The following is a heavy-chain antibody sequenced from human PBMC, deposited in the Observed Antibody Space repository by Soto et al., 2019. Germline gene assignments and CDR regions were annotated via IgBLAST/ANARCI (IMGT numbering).Heavy chain of an antibody. CDR3: ARDQYDFRSGSYYYAMEV. V-gene: IGHV4-61*01. D-gene: IGHD3-3*01. Sequence: QVQLQESGPGLVKPSETLSLTCTVSGGSVSSESHYWSWIRQTPGKGLEWIGYIYYTGSTNYNPSLKGRVAMSVDTSRDQVSLRVRSVTRSDTAVYYGARDQYDFRSGSYYYAMEVWGQGTKVTVSS. J-gene: IGHJ6*02. CDR1: GGSVSSESHY. CDR2: IYYTGST.